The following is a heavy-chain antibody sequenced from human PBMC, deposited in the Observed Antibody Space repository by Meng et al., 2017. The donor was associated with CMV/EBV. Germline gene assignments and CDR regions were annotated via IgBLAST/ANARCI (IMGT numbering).Heavy chain of an antibody. J-gene: IGHJ6*02. CDR3: AREGGGDSGWYGRASYYYYYYGMDV. CDR1: GYTFTSYD. V-gene: IGHV1-8*01. Sequence: ASVKVSCKASGYTFTSYDINWVRQATGQGLEWMGWMNPSSGNTGYAQKFQGRVTMTRNTSISTAYMELSSLRSEDTAVYYCAREGGGDSGWYGRASYYYYYYGMDVWGQGTTVTVSS. CDR2: MNPSSGNT. D-gene: IGHD5-12*01.